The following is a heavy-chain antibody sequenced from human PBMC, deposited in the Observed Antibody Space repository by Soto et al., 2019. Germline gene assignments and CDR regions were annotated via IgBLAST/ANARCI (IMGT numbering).Heavy chain of an antibody. CDR3: ARDLTTAPYYYYYGMDV. V-gene: IGHV3-33*01. CDR2: IWYDGSNK. CDR1: GFTFSSYG. D-gene: IGHD3-22*01. Sequence: QVQLVESGGGVVQPGRSLRLSCAASGFTFSSYGMHWVRQAPGKGLEWVAVIWYDGSNKYYADSVKGRFTISRDNSTNTLYLQMNSLRAEDTAVYYCARDLTTAPYYYYYGMDVWGQGTTVTVSS. J-gene: IGHJ6*02.